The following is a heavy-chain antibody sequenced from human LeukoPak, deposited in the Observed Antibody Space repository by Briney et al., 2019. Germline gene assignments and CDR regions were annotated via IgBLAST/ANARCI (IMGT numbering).Heavy chain of an antibody. CDR1: GDSISNGGYY. Sequence: PSETLSLTCTVSGDSISNGGYYWNWTRQHPGQGLEWIGYIYYTGSTYYNPSLKSRVTISVDTSKNQFSLKLSSVTAADTAVYYCARHTSGYSSGWYYFDYWGQGTLVTVSS. V-gene: IGHV4-31*03. CDR3: ARHTSGYSSGWYYFDY. D-gene: IGHD6-13*01. J-gene: IGHJ4*02. CDR2: IYYTGST.